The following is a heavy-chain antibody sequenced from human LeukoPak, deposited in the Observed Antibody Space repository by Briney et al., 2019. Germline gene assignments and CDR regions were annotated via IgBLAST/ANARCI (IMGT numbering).Heavy chain of an antibody. J-gene: IGHJ6*02. D-gene: IGHD3-3*01. CDR1: GYTFTGYY. V-gene: IGHV1-46*01. CDR3: ARSRFGYYGMDV. Sequence: ASVKVSCKASGYTFTGYYMHWVRQAPGQGLEWMGIINPSGGSTSYAQKFQGRVTMTRDTSTSTVYMELSSLRSEDTAVYYCARSRFGYYGMDVWGQGTTVTVSS. CDR2: INPSGGST.